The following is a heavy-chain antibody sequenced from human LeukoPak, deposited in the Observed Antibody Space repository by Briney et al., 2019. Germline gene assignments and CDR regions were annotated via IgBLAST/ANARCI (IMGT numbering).Heavy chain of an antibody. CDR3: AREDSSGYYPFWDY. CDR1: GFTFSSNG. CDR2: ISSSSSTI. J-gene: IGHJ4*02. V-gene: IGHV3-48*04. D-gene: IGHD3-22*01. Sequence: GGSLRLSCAASGFTFSSNGMNWVRQAPGKGLEWVSYISSSSSTIYYADSVKGRFTISRDNAKNSLYPQMNSLRAEDTAVYYCAREDSSGYYPFWDYWGQGTMVTVSS.